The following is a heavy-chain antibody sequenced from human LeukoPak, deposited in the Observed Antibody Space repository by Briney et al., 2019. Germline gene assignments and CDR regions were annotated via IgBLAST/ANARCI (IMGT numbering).Heavy chain of an antibody. CDR1: GDSICIGSYF. D-gene: IGHD3-16*01. V-gene: IGHV4-61*02. CDR2: IYTGGST. J-gene: IGHJ2*01. Sequence: PSETLSLTCTVSGDSICIGSYFWTWIRQPAGQGPEWIGRIYTGGSTNYNPSLKSRVTISVDTSKNQFYLNLTSVTAADTAMYYCARAAAKLGYWYFDLWGRGTLVTVSS. CDR3: ARAAAKLGYWYFDL.